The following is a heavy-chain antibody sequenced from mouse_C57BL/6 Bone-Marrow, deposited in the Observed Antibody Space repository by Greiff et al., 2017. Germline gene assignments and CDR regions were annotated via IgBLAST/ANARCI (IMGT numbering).Heavy chain of an antibody. Sequence: EVQRVESEGGLVQPGSSMKLSCTASGFTFSDYYMAWVRQVPEKGLEWVANINYDGSSTYYLDSLKSRFIISRDNAKNILYLQMSSLKSEDTATYYCAREAMHYYGSDWYFDVWGTGTTVTVSS. V-gene: IGHV5-16*01. CDR1: GFTFSDYY. D-gene: IGHD1-1*01. CDR3: AREAMHYYGSDWYFDV. CDR2: INYDGSST. J-gene: IGHJ1*03.